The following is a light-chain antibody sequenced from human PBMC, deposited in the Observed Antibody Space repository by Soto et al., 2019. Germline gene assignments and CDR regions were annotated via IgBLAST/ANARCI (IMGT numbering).Light chain of an antibody. J-gene: IGLJ3*02. CDR2: DVS. Sequence: QSALTQPRSVSGAPGQSVTISCTGTSNDVGAYNYVSWYQQHPGKAPKLMIFDVSERPSGVPDRFSGSKSGNTASLTISGLQADDEADYFCCSYAGSFTWVFGGGTKLTVL. CDR1: SNDVGAYNY. V-gene: IGLV2-11*01. CDR3: CSYAGSFTWV.